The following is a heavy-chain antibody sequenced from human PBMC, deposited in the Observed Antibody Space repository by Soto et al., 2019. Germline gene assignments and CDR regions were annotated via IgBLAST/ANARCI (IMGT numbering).Heavy chain of an antibody. CDR1: GYTFTSYG. J-gene: IGHJ6*02. Sequence: ASVKVSCKASGYTFTSYGISWVRQAPGQGLEWMGWISAYNGNTNYAQKLQGRVTMTTDTSTSTAYMELRSLRSDDTAVYYCARVRVGRYSSSWSTKYYYYYGMDVWGQGTTVTVSS. CDR2: ISAYNGNT. V-gene: IGHV1-18*04. D-gene: IGHD6-13*01. CDR3: ARVRVGRYSSSWSTKYYYYYGMDV.